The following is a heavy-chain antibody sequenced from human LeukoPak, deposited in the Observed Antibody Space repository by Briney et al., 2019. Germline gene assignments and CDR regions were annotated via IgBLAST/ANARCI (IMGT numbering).Heavy chain of an antibody. CDR3: AKDYGGFDY. V-gene: IGHV3-30*02. Sequence: GGSLRLSCAASGFTFSSYGMHWVRQAPGKGLEWVAFIRYDGSNRYFADFVKGRFTISRDNSKNTLYLQMSSLRDEDTAVYYCAKDYGGFDYWGQGTLVTVSS. J-gene: IGHJ4*02. CDR2: IRYDGSNR. CDR1: GFTFSSYG. D-gene: IGHD4-23*01.